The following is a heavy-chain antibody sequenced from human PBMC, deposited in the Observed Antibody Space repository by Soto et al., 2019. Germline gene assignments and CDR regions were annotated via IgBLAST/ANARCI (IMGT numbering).Heavy chain of an antibody. CDR2: INGYNDYT. V-gene: IGHV1-18*01. CDR3: ARDDSGFSGSDYIDYFNY. Sequence: GASVKVSCKASGYTFISYGISWVRQAPGQGLEWMGWINGYNDYTYYSEKFQGRVTITRDTSASIVYMQLSSLRSEDTAVYYCARDDSGFSGSDYIDYFNYWGHGALVTVSS. J-gene: IGHJ4*01. CDR1: GYTFISYG. D-gene: IGHD1-26*01.